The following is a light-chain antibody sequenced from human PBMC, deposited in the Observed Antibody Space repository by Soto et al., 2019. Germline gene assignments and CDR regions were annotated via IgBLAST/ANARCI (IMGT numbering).Light chain of an antibody. Sequence: EIVLTQSPGTLSLSPGERATLSCRASQSLTSSYLAWYQQKPGQAPRLLMYDASGRATGIPDRFSGSGSGTDFTLTISRLEPEDFAVYYCQQYGSSPLTFGGGTKVDIK. CDR3: QQYGSSPLT. V-gene: IGKV3-20*01. CDR1: QSLTSSY. CDR2: DAS. J-gene: IGKJ4*01.